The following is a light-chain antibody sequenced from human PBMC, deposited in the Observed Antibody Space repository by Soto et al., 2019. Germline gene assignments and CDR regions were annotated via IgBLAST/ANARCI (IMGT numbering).Light chain of an antibody. CDR3: QQYNDRPPLT. V-gene: IGKV3-15*01. CDR1: QSVNNN. J-gene: IGKJ4*01. CDR2: DTS. Sequence: EVVMTQSPALLSVSPGERVTLSCRASQSVNNNLAWYQQQPGQAPRLLIYDTSSRATGVPARFSGSGSGTEFTLTISCLKAEDFAVYYCQQYNDRPPLTFGGGTKVDIK.